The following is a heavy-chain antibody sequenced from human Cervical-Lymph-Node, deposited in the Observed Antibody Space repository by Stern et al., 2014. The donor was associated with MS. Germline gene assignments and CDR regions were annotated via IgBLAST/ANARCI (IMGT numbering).Heavy chain of an antibody. J-gene: IGHJ4*02. V-gene: IGHV3-30*01. Sequence: VQLVESGGGVVQPGRSLRLSCAASGFTFSNSAMHWVRQAPGKGLEWVAVISFDGSNKYYADSVKGRFTISRDNSKNTLYLLMNSLTAEDTAVYYCARVENGDRTDYWGQGTLVTVSS. D-gene: IGHD5-24*01. CDR2: ISFDGSNK. CDR3: ARVENGDRTDY. CDR1: GFTFSNSA.